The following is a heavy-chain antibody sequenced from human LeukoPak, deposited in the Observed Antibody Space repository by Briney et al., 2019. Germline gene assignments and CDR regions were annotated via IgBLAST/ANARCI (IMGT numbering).Heavy chain of an antibody. J-gene: IGHJ4*02. D-gene: IGHD3-22*01. CDR1: GGTFSSYA. V-gene: IGHV1-69*05. CDR3: ASSSYYYDSSGYYNFDY. CDR2: IIPIFGTA. Sequence: SVKVSCKASGGTFSSYATSWVRQAPGQGLEWMGRIIPIFGTANYAQKFQGRVTITTDESTSTAYMELSSLRSEDTAVYYCASSSYYYDSSGYYNFDYWGQGTLVTVSS.